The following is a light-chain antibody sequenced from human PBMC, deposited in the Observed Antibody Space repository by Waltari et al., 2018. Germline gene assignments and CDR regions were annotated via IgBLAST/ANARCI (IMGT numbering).Light chain of an antibody. CDR3: HKYYVAPPA. Sequence: DIVMTQSPDSLAVSLGERATINCKSSQSVLYSSNNKTYLGWYQQKPAQPPKLLIYWASTRESGVPDRFSGSGSGTDFTLTISSLQAEDVAVYYCHKYYVAPPAFGQGTRLEIK. J-gene: IGKJ2*01. CDR1: QSVLYSSNNKTY. V-gene: IGKV4-1*01. CDR2: WAS.